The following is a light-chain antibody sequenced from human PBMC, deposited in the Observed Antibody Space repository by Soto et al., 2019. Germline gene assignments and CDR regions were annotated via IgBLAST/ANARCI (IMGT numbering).Light chain of an antibody. CDR2: GAS. V-gene: IGKV3-20*01. CDR3: QQFSSYPLT. J-gene: IGKJ4*01. CDR1: QSVSSSY. Sequence: EIVLTQSPGTLSLSPGERATLSCRASQSVSSSYLAWYQQKTGQAPRLLIYGASSRATGVTDRFSGSGSETDFTLTIRRLETEELAVYDCQQFSSYPLTVGGGTKVEIK.